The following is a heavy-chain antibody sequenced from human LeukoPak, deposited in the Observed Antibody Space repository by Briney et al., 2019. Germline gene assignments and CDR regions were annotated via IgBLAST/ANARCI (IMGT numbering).Heavy chain of an antibody. D-gene: IGHD6-13*01. V-gene: IGHV3-30*03. CDR3: TRGSNWYIY. CDR2: ISYDGSNK. Sequence: PGRSLRLSCAASGFTFSSYGMHWVRQAPGKGLEWVAVISYDGSNKYYADSVKGRFTISRDNSKNTLYLQMNSLRAEDTAVYYCTRGSNWYIYWGQGTLVTVSS. CDR1: GFTFSSYG. J-gene: IGHJ4*02.